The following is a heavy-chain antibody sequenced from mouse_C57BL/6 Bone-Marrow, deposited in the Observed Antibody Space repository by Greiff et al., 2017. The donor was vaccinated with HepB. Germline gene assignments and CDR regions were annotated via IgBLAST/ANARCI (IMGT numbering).Heavy chain of an antibody. CDR1: GFSFNTYA. J-gene: IGHJ4*01. V-gene: IGHV10-1*01. Sequence: EVQLVESGGGLVQPKGSLKLSCAASGFSFNTYAMNWVRQAPGKGLEWVARIRSKSNNYATYYADSVKDRFTISRDDSESRLYLQMNNLKTEDTAMYYCVRQITTVVATDAMDYWGQGTSVTVSS. CDR3: VRQITTVVATDAMDY. CDR2: IRSKSNNYAT. D-gene: IGHD1-1*01.